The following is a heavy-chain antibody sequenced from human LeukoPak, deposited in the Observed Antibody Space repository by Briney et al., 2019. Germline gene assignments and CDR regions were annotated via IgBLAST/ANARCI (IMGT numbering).Heavy chain of an antibody. J-gene: IGHJ4*02. Sequence: SETLSLTCAVYGGSFSGYYWRWIRQPPGKGLEWIGEINHSGSTNYNPSLKSRVTISVDTSKNQFSLKLSSVTAADTAVYYCARAVDSSGWPFDYWGQGTLVTVSS. CDR2: INHSGST. CDR1: GGSFSGYY. D-gene: IGHD6-19*01. V-gene: IGHV4-34*01. CDR3: ARAVDSSGWPFDY.